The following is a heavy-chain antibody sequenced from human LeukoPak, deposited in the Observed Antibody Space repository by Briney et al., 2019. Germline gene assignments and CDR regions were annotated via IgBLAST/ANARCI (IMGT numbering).Heavy chain of an antibody. Sequence: GGSLRLSCAVSGFTLTNHGVSWVRQAPGKGLEWVSIITGTGGRYYGDSVKGRFILSRDNPKNTVYMQMSSLRAEDTATYYCAKDYCRDGNCPFPFLDSWGQGTLVTVSS. CDR2: ITGTGGR. J-gene: IGHJ4*02. V-gene: IGHV3-23*01. CDR3: AKDYCRDGNCPFPFLDS. CDR1: GFTLTNHG. D-gene: IGHD2-15*01.